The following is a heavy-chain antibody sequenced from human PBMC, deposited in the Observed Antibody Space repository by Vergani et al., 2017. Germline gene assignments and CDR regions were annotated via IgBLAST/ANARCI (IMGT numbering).Heavy chain of an antibody. Sequence: QVQLVESGGGVVQPGGSLRLSCVASGFSVSNSGMHWVRQTPGKGLEWVAFIQYDGSDIFYADSVKGRFTISRDNSKNTLYLQMNNLRAADTAVYYCARSGYCAHGVCYMTYYYYMDVWGKGTAVTVSS. CDR3: ARSGYCAHGVCYMTYYYYMDV. D-gene: IGHD2-8*01. CDR1: GFSVSNSG. J-gene: IGHJ6*03. V-gene: IGHV3-30*02. CDR2: IQYDGSDI.